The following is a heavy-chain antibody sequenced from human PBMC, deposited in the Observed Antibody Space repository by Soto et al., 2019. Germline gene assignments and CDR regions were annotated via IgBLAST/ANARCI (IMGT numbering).Heavy chain of an antibody. CDR2: IYYSGST. D-gene: IGHD3-22*01. V-gene: IGHV4-30-4*01. Sequence: SETLSLTCAVSGASITYYYWNWIRQPPGKGLEWIGYIYYSGSTYYNPSLKSRITISVDTSKNQFSLKLSSVTAADTAVYYCARDWYYSDSTGYYHDVFDIWGQGTMVTVSS. CDR1: GASITYYY. J-gene: IGHJ3*02. CDR3: ARDWYYSDSTGYYHDVFDI.